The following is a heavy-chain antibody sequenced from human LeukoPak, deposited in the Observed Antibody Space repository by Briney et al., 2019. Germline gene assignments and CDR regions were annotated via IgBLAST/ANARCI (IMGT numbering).Heavy chain of an antibody. CDR2: ISYDGSNK. Sequence: GGSLRLSCAASGFTFSSYGVHWVRQAPGKGLEWVAVISYDGSNKYYADSVKGRFTISRDNSKNTLYLQMNSLRAEDTAVYYCAKPGIAAAGMSSSFDYWGQGTLVTVSS. J-gene: IGHJ4*02. V-gene: IGHV3-30*18. D-gene: IGHD6-13*01. CDR3: AKPGIAAAGMSSSFDY. CDR1: GFTFSSYG.